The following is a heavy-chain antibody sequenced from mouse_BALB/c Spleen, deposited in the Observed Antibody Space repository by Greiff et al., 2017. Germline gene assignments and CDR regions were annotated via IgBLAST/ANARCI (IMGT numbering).Heavy chain of an antibody. CDR1: GFTFTDYC. Sequence: EVMLVESGGGLVQPGGSLRLSCATSGFTFTDYCMSWVRQPPGKALEWLGFIRNKANGYTTEYSASVKGRFTISRDNSQSILYLQMNTLRAEDSATYYCARAYGSSTFAYWGQGTLVTVSA. CDR3: ARAYGSSTFAY. J-gene: IGHJ3*01. D-gene: IGHD1-1*01. CDR2: IRNKANGYTT. V-gene: IGHV7-3*02.